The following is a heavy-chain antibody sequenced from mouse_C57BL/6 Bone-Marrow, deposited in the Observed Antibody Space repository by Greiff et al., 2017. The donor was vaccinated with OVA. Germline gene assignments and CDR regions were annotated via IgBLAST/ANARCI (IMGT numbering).Heavy chain of an antibody. CDR1: GYAFSSSW. D-gene: IGHD1-1*01. Sequence: VQLQQSGPELVKPGASVKISCKASGYAFSSSWMNWVKQRPGKGLEWIGRIYPGDGDTNYNGKFKGKATLTADKSSSTAYMQLSSLTSEDSAVYFCARKVITTVDWYFDVWGTGTTVTGSS. V-gene: IGHV1-82*01. CDR2: IYPGDGDT. CDR3: ARKVITTVDWYFDV. J-gene: IGHJ1*03.